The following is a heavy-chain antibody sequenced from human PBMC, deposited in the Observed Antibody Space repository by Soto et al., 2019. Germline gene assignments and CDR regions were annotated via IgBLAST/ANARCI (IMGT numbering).Heavy chain of an antibody. J-gene: IGHJ4*02. CDR1: GYTFTSYG. D-gene: IGHD3-22*01. Sequence: ASVKVSCKASGYTFTSYGISWVRQAPGQGLEWMGWISAYNGNTNYAQKLQGRVTMTTDTSTSTAYMELRSLRSDDTAVYYCARGVLGYYYDSSGSENDYWGQGTLVTVSS. CDR2: ISAYNGNT. V-gene: IGHV1-18*01. CDR3: ARGVLGYYYDSSGSENDY.